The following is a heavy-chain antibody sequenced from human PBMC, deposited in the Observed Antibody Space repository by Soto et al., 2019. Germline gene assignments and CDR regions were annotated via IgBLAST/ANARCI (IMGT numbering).Heavy chain of an antibody. Sequence: QVQLVQSGAEVKKPGSSVKVSCKASGGTFSSYTISWVRQAPGQGLEWMGRIIPILGIANYAQKFQGRVTITADKSTSTAYMELSSLRSEDTAVYYCASPRGGYGYDMDVWGQGTTVTVSS. V-gene: IGHV1-69*02. D-gene: IGHD5-12*01. CDR3: ASPRGGYGYDMDV. CDR2: IIPILGIA. J-gene: IGHJ6*02. CDR1: GGTFSSYT.